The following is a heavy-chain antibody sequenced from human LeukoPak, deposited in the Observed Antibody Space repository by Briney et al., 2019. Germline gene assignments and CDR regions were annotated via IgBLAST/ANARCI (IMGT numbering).Heavy chain of an antibody. CDR1: GFSFSLYA. J-gene: IGHJ4*02. CDR3: ARRGAGSGGLDY. V-gene: IGHV3-23*01. Sequence: GGSLRLSCAASGFSFSLYAMNWVRQAPGKGLEWVSTIIETGASPYYADSVRGRFTVSRDSSKHMFYLQMNSLRAEDTAIYYCARRGAGSGGLDYWGQGTLVTVSS. D-gene: IGHD6-19*01. CDR2: IIETGASP.